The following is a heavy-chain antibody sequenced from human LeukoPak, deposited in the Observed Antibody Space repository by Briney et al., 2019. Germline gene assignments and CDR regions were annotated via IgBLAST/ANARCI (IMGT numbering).Heavy chain of an antibody. CDR1: GYSFTSYW. D-gene: IGHD1-26*01. Sequence: GESLKISCKGSGYSFTSYWIGWVRQMPGKGLEWMGIIYPSDSDTRYSPSFQGQVTISADKSISTAYLQWSSLKASDTAMYYCARSRKGVKWELLIHDAFDIWGQGTMVTVSS. V-gene: IGHV5-51*01. CDR3: ARSRKGVKWELLIHDAFDI. J-gene: IGHJ3*02. CDR2: IYPSDSDT.